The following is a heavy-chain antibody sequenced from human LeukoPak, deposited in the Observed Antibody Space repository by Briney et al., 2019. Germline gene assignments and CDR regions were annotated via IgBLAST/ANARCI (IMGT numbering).Heavy chain of an antibody. Sequence: ASVKVSCKASGYTFTNFAISWVRQAPGEGLEWMGWINTYNGNTDYAQKVQDRVTMTADTSTSTAYMELRSLRSDDTAVNYCTREDLCGGNVYRCGGSDSWGQGTLVTVSS. CDR2: INTYNGNT. D-gene: IGHD4-23*01. J-gene: IGHJ4*02. CDR1: GYTFTNFA. V-gene: IGHV1-18*01. CDR3: TREDLCGGNVYRCGGSDS.